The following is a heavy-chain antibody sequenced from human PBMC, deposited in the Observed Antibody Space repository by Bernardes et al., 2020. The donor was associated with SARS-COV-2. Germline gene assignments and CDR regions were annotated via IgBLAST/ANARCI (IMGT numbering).Heavy chain of an antibody. V-gene: IGHV4-31*03. Sequence: SETLSLTCTVSGGSIRSGGYYWSWIRQHPGKGLEWIGYIYYSGSTYYNPSLKSRVTISVDTSKNQFSLKLSSVTAADTAVYYCARATSITIFGVGIVNWFDPWGQGTLVTVSS. J-gene: IGHJ5*02. CDR2: IYYSGST. D-gene: IGHD3-3*01. CDR3: ARATSITIFGVGIVNWFDP. CDR1: GGSIRSGGYY.